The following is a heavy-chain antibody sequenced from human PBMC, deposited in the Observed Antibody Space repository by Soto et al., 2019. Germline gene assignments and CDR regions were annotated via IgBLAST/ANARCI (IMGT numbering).Heavy chain of an antibody. CDR3: ARRGVVVVADRDYYYYGMDV. CDR2: IYPGDSDT. D-gene: IGHD2-15*01. Sequence: LGESLKISCKGSGYSFTSYWIGWVRQMPGKGLEWMGIIYPGDSDTRYSPSFQGQVTISADKSISTAYLQWSSLKASDTAMYYCARRGVVVVADRDYYYYGMDVWGQGTTVTVSS. J-gene: IGHJ6*02. CDR1: GYSFTSYW. V-gene: IGHV5-51*01.